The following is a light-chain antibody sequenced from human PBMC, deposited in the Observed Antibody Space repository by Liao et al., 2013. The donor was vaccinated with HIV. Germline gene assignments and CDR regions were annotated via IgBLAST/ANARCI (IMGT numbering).Light chain of an antibody. CDR1: YIGSKS. CDR3: QLWDRSSAHPCV. Sequence: SYELTQPPSVSVAPGKTARITCGGNYIGSKSVHWYQQKPGQAPVLVIYYDSDRPSGISDRFSGSTSENTATLTISRAEAGDEADYYCQLWDRSSAHPCVFGPGTKVTVL. CDR2: YDS. V-gene: IGLV3-21*04. J-gene: IGLJ1*01.